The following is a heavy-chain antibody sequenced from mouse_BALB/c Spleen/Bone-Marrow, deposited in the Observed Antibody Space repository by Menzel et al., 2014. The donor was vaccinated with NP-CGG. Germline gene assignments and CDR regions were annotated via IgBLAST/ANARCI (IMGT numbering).Heavy chain of an antibody. J-gene: IGHJ2*01. CDR1: GFNIKDTY. CDR2: IDPANVNT. V-gene: IGHV14-3*02. Sequence: VQLKHSGAELAKPGASVKLSCTASGFNIKDTYMHWVKQRPEQGLEWIGRIDPANVNTKYDPKFQGKATITADTSSNTAYLQLSSLTSEDTAVYYCASYVYGYYFDYWGQGTTLTVSS. D-gene: IGHD1-1*01. CDR3: ASYVYGYYFDY.